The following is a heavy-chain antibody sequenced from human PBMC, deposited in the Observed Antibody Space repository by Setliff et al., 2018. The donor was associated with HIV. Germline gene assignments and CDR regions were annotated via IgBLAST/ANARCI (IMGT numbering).Heavy chain of an antibody. D-gene: IGHD1-7*01. V-gene: IGHV4-34*01. Sequence: SETLSLTCAVYGGSFSGYYWSWIRQPPGKGLEWIGEINHSGSTNYNPSLKSRVTISVDTSKNQFSLKLSSVTAADTAVYYCARDRYTWNYGKNYMGDWGKGTTVTVS. CDR1: GGSFSGYY. J-gene: IGHJ6*03. CDR3: ARDRYTWNYGKNYMGD. CDR2: INHSGST.